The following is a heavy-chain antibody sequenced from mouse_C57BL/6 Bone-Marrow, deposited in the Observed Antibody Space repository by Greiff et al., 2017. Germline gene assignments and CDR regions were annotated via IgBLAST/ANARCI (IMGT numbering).Heavy chain of an antibody. Sequence: VTLKESGAELVRPGASVKLSCTASGFNIKDDYMHWVKQRPEQGLEWIGWLDPENGDTEYASKFQGKATITADTSSNTAYLQLSSLTSEDTAVYYCTTSNWDDYWGQGTTLTVSS. CDR3: TTSNWDDY. CDR2: LDPENGDT. J-gene: IGHJ2*01. V-gene: IGHV14-4*01. D-gene: IGHD4-1*01. CDR1: GFNIKDDY.